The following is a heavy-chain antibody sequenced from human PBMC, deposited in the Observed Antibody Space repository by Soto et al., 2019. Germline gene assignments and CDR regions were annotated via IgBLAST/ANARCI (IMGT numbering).Heavy chain of an antibody. V-gene: IGHV1-69*02. D-gene: IGHD3-10*01. CDR2: IIPILGIA. CDR1: GGTFSSYT. J-gene: IGHJ6*02. CDR3: ARGAHGEGAYGMDV. Sequence: QVQLVQSGAEVKKPGSSVKVSCKASGGTFSSYTISWVRQAPGQGLEWMGRIIPILGIANYAQKFQGRVTITADKSTSTAYMELSSLRSEDTAVYYCARGAHGEGAYGMDVWGQGTTVTVSS.